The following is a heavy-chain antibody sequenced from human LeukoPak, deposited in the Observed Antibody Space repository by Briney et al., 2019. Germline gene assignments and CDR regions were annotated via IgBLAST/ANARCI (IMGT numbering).Heavy chain of an antibody. V-gene: IGHV4-34*01. CDR2: INHSGST. D-gene: IGHD2-2*01. J-gene: IGHJ3*02. CDR1: GGSFSGYY. CDR3: ARPSIPSAAASALDI. Sequence: SETLSLTCAVYGGSFSGYYWSWIRQPPGKGLEWIGEINHSGSTNYNPSLKSRATMSVDTSKNQVSLKMTSVTVADTAVYYCARPSIPSAAASALDIWGQGTMVTVS.